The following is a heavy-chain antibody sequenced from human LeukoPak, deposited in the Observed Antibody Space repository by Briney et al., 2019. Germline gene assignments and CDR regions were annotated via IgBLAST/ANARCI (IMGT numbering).Heavy chain of an antibody. D-gene: IGHD3-10*02. CDR2: ISSSGSTI. Sequence: GGPLRLSCAAPGFTFSSYEMNWVRQAPGKGLEWVSYISSSGSTIYYADSVKGRFTISRDNAKNSLYLQMNSLRAEDTAVYYCAELGITMIGGVWGKGTTATISS. V-gene: IGHV3-48*03. CDR1: GFTFSSYE. J-gene: IGHJ6*04. CDR3: AELGITMIGGV.